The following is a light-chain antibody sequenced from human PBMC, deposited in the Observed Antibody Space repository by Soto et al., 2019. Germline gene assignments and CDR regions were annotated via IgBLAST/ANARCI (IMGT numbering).Light chain of an antibody. CDR3: QQFSNWPLT. V-gene: IGKV3-15*01. CDR2: SAS. Sequence: EIAMTQSPATLSVSPGERATLSCRASQSVGSNLAWYQQKPGQAPRLLIYSASTRAAGIPARFSGSGSGTEFTLTISSLQSEDVAVYFCQQFSNWPLTFGGGTKVDIK. J-gene: IGKJ4*01. CDR1: QSVGSN.